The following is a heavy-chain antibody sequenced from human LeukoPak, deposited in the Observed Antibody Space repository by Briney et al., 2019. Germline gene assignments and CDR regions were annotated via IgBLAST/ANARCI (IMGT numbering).Heavy chain of an antibody. CDR3: ARVTIFGVGD. CDR1: GFTFSSYS. J-gene: IGHJ4*02. Sequence: GGSLRLSCAASGFTFSSYSMNWVRQAPGKGLEWVSYISSSSSTIYYADSVKGRFTISRDNAKNSLYPQMNSLRAEDTAVYYCARVTIFGVGDWGQGTLVTVSS. V-gene: IGHV3-48*04. D-gene: IGHD3-3*01. CDR2: ISSSSSTI.